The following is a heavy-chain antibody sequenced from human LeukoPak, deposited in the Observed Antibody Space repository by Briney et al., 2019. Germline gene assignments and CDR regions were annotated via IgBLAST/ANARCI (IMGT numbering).Heavy chain of an antibody. CDR2: IYPGDSDN. CDR3: ARQAYDSSGYYDY. V-gene: IGHV5-51*01. Sequence: GGSLKISCKGSGYSFTSYWMGWVRQMTGKGLEWVGIIYPGDSDNRYSPSFQGQVTISADKSISTAYLQWSSLRASYTAMYYCARQAYDSSGYYDYWGQGTLVTVSS. D-gene: IGHD3-22*01. CDR1: GYSFTSYW. J-gene: IGHJ4*02.